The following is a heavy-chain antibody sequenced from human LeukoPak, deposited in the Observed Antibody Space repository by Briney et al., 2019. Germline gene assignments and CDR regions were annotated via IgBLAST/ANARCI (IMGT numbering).Heavy chain of an antibody. V-gene: IGHV4-34*01. J-gene: IGHJ4*02. CDR3: ARQIRLPNFDY. CDR2: INHSGST. D-gene: IGHD5/OR15-5a*01. CDR1: GGSFSGYY. Sequence: SETLSLTCAVYGGSFSGYYWSWIRQPPGKGLEWIGEINHSGSTNYNPSLKSRVTISVDTSKNRFSLKLSSVTAADTAVYYCARQIRLPNFDYWGQGTLVTVSS.